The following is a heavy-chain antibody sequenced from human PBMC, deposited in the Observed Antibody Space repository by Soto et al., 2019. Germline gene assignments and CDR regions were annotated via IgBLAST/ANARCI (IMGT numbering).Heavy chain of an antibody. J-gene: IGHJ4*02. V-gene: IGHV4-59*02. CDR3: ARGDYYFASGTYYGFDL. CDR1: GGSVSSYY. D-gene: IGHD3-10*01. Sequence: SETLSLTCPVSGGSVSSYYWTWIRKPPGKGLEWIGYIRYSGSTNYNPSLKSRVSISVDTSKNQFSLDLSSVTAADTAVYYCARGDYYFASGTYYGFDLWGQGTLVTVSS. CDR2: IRYSGST.